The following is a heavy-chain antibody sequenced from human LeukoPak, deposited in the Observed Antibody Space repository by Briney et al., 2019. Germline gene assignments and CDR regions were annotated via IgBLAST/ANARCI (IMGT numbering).Heavy chain of an antibody. CDR3: ATQATSGWHFS. D-gene: IGHD6-19*01. V-gene: IGHV1-2*02. CDR1: GYTFTGYY. J-gene: IGHJ5*02. Sequence: RAPVKVSCKASGYTFTGYYMHWVRQAPGQGPEWMGWINPNSGGTNYAQKFQGRVTMTRDTSLSTVYMELSRLRSDDTAVYYCATQATSGWHFSWGQGTLVTVSS. CDR2: INPNSGGT.